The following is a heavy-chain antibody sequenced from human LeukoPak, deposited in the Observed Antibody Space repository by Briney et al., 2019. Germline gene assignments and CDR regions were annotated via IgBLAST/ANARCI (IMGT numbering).Heavy chain of an antibody. J-gene: IGHJ4*02. CDR3: AKESTGSSPDY. CDR1: GFTFSSFW. CDR2: ITGSGDDA. D-gene: IGHD1-26*01. V-gene: IGHV3-23*01. Sequence: PGGSLRLSCAASGFTFSSFWMHWVRQAPGKGLEWVSAITGSGDDAYYADSVHGRFTMSRDNSKSTLYLQMNSLRVEDTALYYCAKESTGSSPDYRGQGTLVTVSS.